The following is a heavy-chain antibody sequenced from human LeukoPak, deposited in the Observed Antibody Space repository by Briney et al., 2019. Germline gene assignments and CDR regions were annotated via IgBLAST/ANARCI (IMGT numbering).Heavy chain of an antibody. V-gene: IGHV3-74*01. Sequence: GGSLSLSCAASGFGFSNFWRPWFRQAPGKELKGAPRIKTDGSITAYADSVKGRFTISRDNAKNTLYLHMNSLKGEDTATYFCTREADPAFSASSSPDFWGQGTPVTVS. J-gene: IGHJ4*02. CDR2: IKTDGSIT. CDR1: GFGFSNFW. CDR3: TREADPAFSASSSPDF. D-gene: IGHD6-6*01.